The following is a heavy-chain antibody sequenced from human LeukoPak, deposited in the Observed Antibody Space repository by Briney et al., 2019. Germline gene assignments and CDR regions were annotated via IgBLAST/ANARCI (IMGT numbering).Heavy chain of an antibody. CDR1: GFTFSGSA. D-gene: IGHD2-21*01. CDR3: TRHAPFGGGDLDY. J-gene: IGHJ4*02. Sequence: GGSLRLSCAASGFTFSGSAMHWVRQAFGKGLEWVGRIRSKANSYATAYAASVKGRFTISRDDSKNTAYLQMNSLKTEDTALYYCTRHAPFGGGDLDYWGQGTLVTVSS. V-gene: IGHV3-73*01. CDR2: IRSKANSYAT.